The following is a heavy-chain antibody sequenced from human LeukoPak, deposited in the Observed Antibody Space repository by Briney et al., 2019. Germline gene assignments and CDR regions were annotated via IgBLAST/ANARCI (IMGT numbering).Heavy chain of an antibody. V-gene: IGHV3-15*07. CDR1: GFTFSNFA. CDR2: IKSKTDGGTT. Sequence: GGSLRLSCAASGFTFSNFAMNWVRQAPGKGLEWVGRIKSKTDGGTTDYAAPVKGRFTISRDDSKNTLYLQMNSLKTEDTAVYYCTTDLMVRGVIGLDAFDIWGQGTMVTVSS. D-gene: IGHD3-10*01. J-gene: IGHJ3*02. CDR3: TTDLMVRGVIGLDAFDI.